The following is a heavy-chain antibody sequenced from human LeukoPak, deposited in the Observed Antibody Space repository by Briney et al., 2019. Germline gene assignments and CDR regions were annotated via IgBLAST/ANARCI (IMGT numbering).Heavy chain of an antibody. V-gene: IGHV3-48*03. CDR3: ARVQPNLHRAFDY. J-gene: IGHJ4*02. Sequence: PGGSLRLSCAASGFTFSSYEMNWVRQAPGKGLEWVSYISSSGSTIYYADSVKGRFTISRDNAKNSLYLQMNSLRAEDTALYYCARVQPNLHRAFDYWGQGTLVTVSS. CDR1: GFTFSSYE. D-gene: IGHD1-14*01. CDR2: ISSSGSTI.